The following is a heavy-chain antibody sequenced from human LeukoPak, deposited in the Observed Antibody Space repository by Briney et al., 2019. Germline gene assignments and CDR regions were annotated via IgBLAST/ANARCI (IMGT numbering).Heavy chain of an antibody. CDR2: IYPGDSDT. J-gene: IGHJ3*02. CDR3: ASAILTYYYGSGSYRIDAFDI. D-gene: IGHD3-10*01. V-gene: IGHV5-51*01. Sequence: GESLKISCKGSGYSFTSYWIGWVRQMPGKGLEWMGIIYPGDSDTRYSPSFQGQVTIPADKSISTAYLQWSSLKASDTAMYYCASAILTYYYGSGSYRIDAFDIWGQGTMVTVSS. CDR1: GYSFTSYW.